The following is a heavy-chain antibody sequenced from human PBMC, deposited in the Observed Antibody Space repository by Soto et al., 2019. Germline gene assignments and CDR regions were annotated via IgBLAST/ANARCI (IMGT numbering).Heavy chain of an antibody. CDR2: IKLDGSDK. CDR1: GFDLVVYL. J-gene: IGHJ4*02. V-gene: IGHV3-7*01. D-gene: IGHD1-26*01. CDR3: ARLESGTLHC. Sequence: LMLXWAAXGFDLVVYLMNXGRKEPGKGMEWVGNIKLDGSDKYYVDSVKGRLTISRVTATKSLYLQLNKMRAEDMAIYYCARLESGTLHCWGQGTLVSVFS.